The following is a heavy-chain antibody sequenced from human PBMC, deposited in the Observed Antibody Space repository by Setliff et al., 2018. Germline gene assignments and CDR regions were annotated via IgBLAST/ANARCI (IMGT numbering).Heavy chain of an antibody. CDR3: ARVNPTMITFGGVIVIWFDP. V-gene: IGHV1-69*05. J-gene: IGHJ5*02. D-gene: IGHD3-16*02. CDR2: IIPIFGTA. CDR1: GGTFSSYA. Sequence: SVKVSCKASGGTFSSYAITWVRQAPGQGLEWMGGIIPIFGTAKYAQKFQGRVTMTTDTSTSTAYMELRSLRSDDTAVYYCARVNPTMITFGGVIVIWFDPWGQGTLVTVSS.